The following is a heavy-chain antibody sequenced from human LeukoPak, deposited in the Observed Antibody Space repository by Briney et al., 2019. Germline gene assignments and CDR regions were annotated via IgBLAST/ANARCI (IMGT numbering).Heavy chain of an antibody. V-gene: IGHV3-23*01. D-gene: IGHD1-1*01. CDR3: ATDTTRTSDYYYYYMDV. Sequence: GGSLRLSCAASGFTFSSYAMSWVRPAPGKGLEWVSAISGSGGSTYYADPVKGRFTISRDNATNSLYLQMNSLRAEDTVVYYGATDTTRTSDYYYYYMDVWGKGNTVTVSS. J-gene: IGHJ6*03. CDR2: ISGSGGST. CDR1: GFTFSSYA.